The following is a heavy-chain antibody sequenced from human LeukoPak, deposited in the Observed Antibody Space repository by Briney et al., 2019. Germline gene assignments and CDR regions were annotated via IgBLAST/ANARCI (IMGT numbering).Heavy chain of an antibody. V-gene: IGHV1-2*02. D-gene: IGHD3-10*01. CDR1: GYTFTGYY. J-gene: IGHJ4*02. CDR3: ASGDIYGSGSYLQDY. CDR2: INPNSGGT. Sequence: ASAKVSCKASGYTFTGYYMHWVRQAPGQGLEWMGWINPNSGGTNYAQKFQGRVTMTRDTSISTAYMELSRLRSDDTAVYYCASGDIYGSGSYLQDYWGQGTLVTVSS.